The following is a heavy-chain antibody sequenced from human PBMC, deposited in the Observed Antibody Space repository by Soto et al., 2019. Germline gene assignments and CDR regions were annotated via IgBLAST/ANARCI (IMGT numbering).Heavy chain of an antibody. CDR1: GATFNNYA. V-gene: IGHV1-69*01. CDR3: PRAHSGEGRGEYYYYGMDV. D-gene: IGHD3-10*01. Sequence: QVQLVQSGAEVKKPGSSVKVSCKASGATFNNYAVSWVRQAPGQGLEWMGGIIPICSAATYAQRFKGRVTITADESTSTAYMELSSLRSEDTAVYYCPRAHSGEGRGEYYYYGMDVWGQGTTVTVSS. J-gene: IGHJ6*02. CDR2: IIPICSAA.